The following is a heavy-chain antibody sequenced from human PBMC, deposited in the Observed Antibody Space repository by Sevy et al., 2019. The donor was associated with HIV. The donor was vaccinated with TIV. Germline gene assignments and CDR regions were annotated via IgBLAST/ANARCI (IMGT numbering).Heavy chain of an antibody. CDR1: GGSISSSSYY. CDR3: ARMDIAVAGSYPFDY. CDR2: IYYSGST. D-gene: IGHD6-19*01. Sequence: SETLSLVCTVSGGSISSSSYYWGWIRQPPGKGLEWIGSIYYSGSTNYNPSLQSRVTISVDTSKNQFSLKLNSVTAADTAVYYCARMDIAVAGSYPFDYWGQGTLVTVSS. J-gene: IGHJ4*02. V-gene: IGHV4-39*01.